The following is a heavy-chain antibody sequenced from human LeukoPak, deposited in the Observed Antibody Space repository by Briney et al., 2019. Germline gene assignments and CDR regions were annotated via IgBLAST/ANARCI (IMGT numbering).Heavy chain of an antibody. D-gene: IGHD4-11*01. Sequence: GGSLRLSCAASGFTFSSYSMNWARQARGKGLEWGSYISSSSSNIYYADSVKSRFTSSRDNAKISLDLQMNGLRAEDTAVYCGARDRRRGTMTTVTSYNWFDPWGQGTLVTVSS. CDR1: GFTFSSYS. J-gene: IGHJ5*02. CDR3: ARDRRRGTMTTVTSYNWFDP. V-gene: IGHV3-48*01. CDR2: ISSSSSNI.